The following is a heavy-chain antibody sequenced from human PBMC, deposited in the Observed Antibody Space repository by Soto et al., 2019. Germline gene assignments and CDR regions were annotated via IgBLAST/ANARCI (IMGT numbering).Heavy chain of an antibody. V-gene: IGHV3-23*01. D-gene: IGHD1-1*01. CDR2: ISVLGDTT. Sequence: EVQLLESGGGLVQPGGSLTLSCAASGFTFSSYAMSWVRQAPGKGLEWVSAISVLGDTTYYADSVTGRFTISRDNSKNTLYLQMNSLRAEDTAVYYRSKDGGTTLAPASYYFDYWGQGTLVTVSS. CDR3: SKDGGTTLAPASYYFDY. J-gene: IGHJ4*02. CDR1: GFTFSSYA.